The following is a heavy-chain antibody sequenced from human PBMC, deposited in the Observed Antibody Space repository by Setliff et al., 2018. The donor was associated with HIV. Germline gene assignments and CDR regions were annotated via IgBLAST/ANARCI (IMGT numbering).Heavy chain of an antibody. J-gene: IGHJ3*01. D-gene: IGHD3-22*01. V-gene: IGHV4-59*12. CDR3: AKLDYYDYSGSWARKVAIDF. CDR2: IYYSGDT. Sequence: SETLSLTCTVSGGSIKNYYWSWIRQSPEKGLEWIGYIYYSGDTNYNPSLRSRVTISLDTSNNTLSLQMSSLRAEDTALYYCAKLDYYDYSGSWARKVAIDFWGRGTMVTVSS. CDR1: GGSIKNYY.